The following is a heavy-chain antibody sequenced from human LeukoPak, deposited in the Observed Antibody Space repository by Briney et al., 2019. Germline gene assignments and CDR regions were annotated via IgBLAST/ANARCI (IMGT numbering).Heavy chain of an antibody. CDR2: ISSSGSTI. CDR1: GFTFSDYY. Sequence: GGSLRLSCAASGFTFSDYYMSWIRQAPGKGLEWVSYISSSGSTIYYADSVKGRFTISRDNAKNSLYLQMNSLRAEDTAVYYCAKDRPNYYGSNGHYYKLNGDCWGQGTLVTVSS. J-gene: IGHJ4*02. V-gene: IGHV3-11*01. D-gene: IGHD3-22*01. CDR3: AKDRPNYYGSNGHYYKLNGDC.